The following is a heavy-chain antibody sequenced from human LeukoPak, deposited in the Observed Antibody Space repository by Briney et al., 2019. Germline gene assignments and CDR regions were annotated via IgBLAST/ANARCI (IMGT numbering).Heavy chain of an antibody. V-gene: IGHV3-30*04. CDR1: GFTFSSYA. J-gene: IGHJ3*02. Sequence: PGGSLRLSCAASGFTFSSYAMHWVRQAPGKGLEWVAVISYDGSNKYYADSVKGRFTISRDDSKNTLYLQMNSLRAEDTAVYYCARGDAEDAFDIWGQGTMVTVSS. CDR2: ISYDGSNK. D-gene: IGHD2-21*01. CDR3: ARGDAEDAFDI.